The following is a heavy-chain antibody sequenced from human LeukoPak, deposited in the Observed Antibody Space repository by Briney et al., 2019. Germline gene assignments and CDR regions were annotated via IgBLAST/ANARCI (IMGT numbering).Heavy chain of an antibody. CDR1: GFTFRLYA. D-gene: IGHD5-18*01. Sequence: GALRLSCAASGFTFRLYAMTWVRQAPGKGLEWVSAISGNADTTYYADSVKGRFTISRDNSKNTLFLQMNNLRAEDTALYYYAGYTFGYWYFDLWGRGTLVTVSS. J-gene: IGHJ2*01. CDR2: ISGNADTT. CDR3: AGYTFGYWYFDL. V-gene: IGHV3-23*01.